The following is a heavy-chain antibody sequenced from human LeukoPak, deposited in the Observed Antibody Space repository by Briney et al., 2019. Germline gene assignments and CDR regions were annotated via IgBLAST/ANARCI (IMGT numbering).Heavy chain of an antibody. D-gene: IGHD4-23*01. CDR2: IYISGST. V-gene: IGHV4-4*07. Sequence: PSETLSLTCTVSGGSLSSYYWSWVRQPAGKGLEWIGRIYISGSTNYNPSLKSRVTMSVDTSKNQFSLKLSSVTAADTAVYYCARDLTTVVTPGLLRAFDIWGQGTMVTVSS. J-gene: IGHJ3*02. CDR3: ARDLTTVVTPGLLRAFDI. CDR1: GGSLSSYY.